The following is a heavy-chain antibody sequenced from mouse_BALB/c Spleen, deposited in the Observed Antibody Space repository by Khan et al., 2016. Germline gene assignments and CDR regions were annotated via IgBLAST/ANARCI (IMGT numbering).Heavy chain of an antibody. CDR2: IRSKSNNYAT. D-gene: IGHD1-1*01. Sequence: EVQLVESGGGLVQPKGSLKLSCAASGFTFNTYAMNWVRQAPGKGLEWVARIRSKSNNYATYYADSVNDRFTISRDDSQSMLYLQMNNLKTEYTAVSYCVRHYSGSTKCFDVWGAGTTVTVS. V-gene: IGHV10-1*02. J-gene: IGHJ1*01. CDR1: GFTFNTYA. CDR3: VRHYSGSTKCFDV.